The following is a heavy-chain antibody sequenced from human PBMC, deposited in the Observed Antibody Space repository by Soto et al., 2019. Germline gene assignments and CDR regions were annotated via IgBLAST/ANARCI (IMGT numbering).Heavy chain of an antibody. CDR2: INHSGST. CDR1: GGSFRGYY. CDR3: ARLEQLAHYYYYGTDV. Sequence: PSGTLALTCAVYGGSFRGYYWSWIRQPPGKGLEWIGEINHSGSTNYNPSLKSRVTISVDTSKNQFSLKLSSVTAADTAVYYCARLEQLAHYYYYGTDVWGQGTTVTVSS. J-gene: IGHJ6*02. D-gene: IGHD6-13*01. V-gene: IGHV4-34*01.